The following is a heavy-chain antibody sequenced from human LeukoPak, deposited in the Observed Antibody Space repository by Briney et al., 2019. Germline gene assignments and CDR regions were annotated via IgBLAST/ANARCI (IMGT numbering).Heavy chain of an antibody. CDR2: ISWNSGSI. J-gene: IGHJ1*01. D-gene: IGHD3-22*01. CDR3: AKDGRYYYDSSGYTWLGYSQH. CDR1: GFTFDDYA. V-gene: IGHV3-9*01. Sequence: SGRSLRLSCAASGFTFDDYAMHWVRQAPGKGLEWVSGISWNSGSIGYADSVKGRFTISRDNAKNSLYLQMNSLRAEDTALYYCAKDGRYYYDSSGYTWLGYSQHWGQGTLVTVSS.